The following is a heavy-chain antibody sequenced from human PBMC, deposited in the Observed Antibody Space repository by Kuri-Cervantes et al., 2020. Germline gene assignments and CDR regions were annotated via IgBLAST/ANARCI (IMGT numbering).Heavy chain of an antibody. CDR3: ARDKGLSMIVVYYYYYGMEV. V-gene: IGHV1-8*01. J-gene: IGHJ6*02. Sequence: ASVKVSCKASGYTFTSYDINWVRQATGQGLEWMGWMNPNSGNTGYAQKFQGRVTMTRNTSISTAYMELSSLRSEDTAVYYCARDKGLSMIVVYYYYYGMEVWRQGTTVTVSS. D-gene: IGHD3-22*01. CDR2: MNPNSGNT. CDR1: GYTFTSYD.